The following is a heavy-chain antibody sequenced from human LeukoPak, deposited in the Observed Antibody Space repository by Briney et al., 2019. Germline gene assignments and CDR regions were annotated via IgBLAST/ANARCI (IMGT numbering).Heavy chain of an antibody. V-gene: IGHV4-39*07. CDR1: GGSISSCSYY. J-gene: IGHJ4*02. CDR2: IYYSGST. CDR3: YEKSWGY. Sequence: KPSETLSLTCTVSGGSISSCSYYWDWIRQPPGKGLEWIGSIYYSGSTYYNPSLKSRVTISVDTSKNQFSLKLSSVTAADTAVYYCYEKSWGYWGQGTLVTVSS. D-gene: IGHD3-16*01.